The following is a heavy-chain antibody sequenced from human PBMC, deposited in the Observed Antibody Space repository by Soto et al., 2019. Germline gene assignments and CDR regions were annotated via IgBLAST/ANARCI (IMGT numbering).Heavy chain of an antibody. CDR2: IVVGSGNT. J-gene: IGHJ4*02. V-gene: IGHV1-58*01. CDR3: AADRAFYSSSSGYFDY. CDR1: GFTFTSSA. Sequence: SVKVSCKASGFTFTSSAVQWVRQARGQRLEWIGWIVVGSGNTNYAQKFQERVTITRDMSTSTAYMELSSLRSEDTAVYYCAADRAFYSSSSGYFDYWGQGTLVTVSS. D-gene: IGHD6-6*01.